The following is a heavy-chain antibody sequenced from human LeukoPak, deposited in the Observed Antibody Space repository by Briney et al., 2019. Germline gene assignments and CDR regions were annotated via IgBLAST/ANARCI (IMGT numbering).Heavy chain of an antibody. D-gene: IGHD3-16*01. J-gene: IGHJ4*02. Sequence: ASVKVSCKASGYTFTNYYIHWVRQAPGQGLEWMGIINPSGGSTSYAQKFQGRVTMTRDMSTSTVYMELSSLRSEDTAVYYCAARGGPFDYWGQGTLVTVSS. V-gene: IGHV1-46*01. CDR2: INPSGGST. CDR3: AARGGPFDY. CDR1: GYTFTNYY.